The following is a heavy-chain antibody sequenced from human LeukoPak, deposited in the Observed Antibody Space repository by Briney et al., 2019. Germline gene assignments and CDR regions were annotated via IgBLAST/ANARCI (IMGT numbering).Heavy chain of an antibody. J-gene: IGHJ4*02. CDR1: GSTFSSHG. CDR3: ARGAAAGTAFDY. D-gene: IGHD6-13*01. CDR2: ISSSSNYI. V-gene: IGHV3-21*01. Sequence: GGSLRVSCAASGSTFSSHGMHWVRQAPGKGLEWVSSISSSSNYIYYADSVKGRFTISRDNAKNSLYLQMNSLRAEDTAVYYCARGAAAGTAFDYWGQGTLVTVSS.